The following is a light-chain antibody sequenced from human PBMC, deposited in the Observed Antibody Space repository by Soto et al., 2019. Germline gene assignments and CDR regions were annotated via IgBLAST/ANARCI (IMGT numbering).Light chain of an antibody. J-gene: IGKJ1*01. V-gene: IGKV1-5*03. CDR1: QSISYL. CDR3: QQYTSYPWT. Sequence: DIQMTQSPSTLSASVGDRATITCRASQSISYLLSWFHXKAVKXXXXXFYEASRLESGVPSRISGSGSGTEFTLTISSLQPDDFATYYCQQYTSYPWTFGQGTKV. CDR2: EAS.